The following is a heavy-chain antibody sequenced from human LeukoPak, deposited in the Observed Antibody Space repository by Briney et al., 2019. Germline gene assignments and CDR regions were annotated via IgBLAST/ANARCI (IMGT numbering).Heavy chain of an antibody. J-gene: IGHJ3*02. CDR2: MNPNSGNS. D-gene: IGHD3-9*01. Sequence: GASVKVSCKTSGYTFTRNDINWVRQATGQGLEWMGWMNPNSGNSGYAQKFQGRVTITRDNSISTAYMELNSLTSEDTAVYYCARGRVIRYFDWIRPHDAFDIWGQGTMVTVSS. CDR1: GYTFTRND. CDR3: ARGRVIRYFDWIRPHDAFDI. V-gene: IGHV1-8*03.